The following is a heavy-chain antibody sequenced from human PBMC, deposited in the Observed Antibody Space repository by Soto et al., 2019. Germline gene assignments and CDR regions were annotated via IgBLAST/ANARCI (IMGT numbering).Heavy chain of an antibody. CDR1: GYTFTSYY. Sequence: ASVKVSCKASGYTFTSYYMHWVRQAPGQGLEWMGIINPSGGSTSYAQKFQGRVTMTRDTSTSTVYMELSSLRSEDTAVYYCARDTEFLDFWSGYYIPSAMDVWGKGTMVTVSS. CDR2: INPSGGST. J-gene: IGHJ6*03. D-gene: IGHD3-3*01. V-gene: IGHV1-46*03. CDR3: ARDTEFLDFWSGYYIPSAMDV.